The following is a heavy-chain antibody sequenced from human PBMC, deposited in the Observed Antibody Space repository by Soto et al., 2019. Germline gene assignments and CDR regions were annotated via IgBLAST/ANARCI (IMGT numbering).Heavy chain of an antibody. V-gene: IGHV3-15*01. D-gene: IGHD3-10*01. Sequence: GGSLRLSCAASGFTFSNAWMSWVRQAPGKGLEWVGRIKSKTDGGTTDYAAPVKGRFTISRDDSKNTLYLQMNSLKTEDTAVYYCTTEPYYYGSGSLDYWGQGTLVTVSS. CDR2: IKSKTDGGTT. CDR3: TTEPYYYGSGSLDY. J-gene: IGHJ4*02. CDR1: GFTFSNAW.